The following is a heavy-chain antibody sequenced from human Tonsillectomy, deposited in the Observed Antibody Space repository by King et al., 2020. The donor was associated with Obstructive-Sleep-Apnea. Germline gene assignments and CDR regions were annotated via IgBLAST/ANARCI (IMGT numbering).Heavy chain of an antibody. D-gene: IGHD3-10*01. CDR1: GGSISSDGYY. CDR2: IYYSWSP. J-gene: IGHJ4*02. Sequence: QLQESGPGLVKPSQTLSLTCFVSGGSISSDGYYWSWIRQPPGKGLGWIAAIYYSWSPYYNPSPKSRVTISVDTSKNPLSLKLSSMTAADTAVYYCSGGSPYYFDYWGQGTLVTVSS. V-gene: IGHV4-31*03. CDR3: SGGSPYYFDY.